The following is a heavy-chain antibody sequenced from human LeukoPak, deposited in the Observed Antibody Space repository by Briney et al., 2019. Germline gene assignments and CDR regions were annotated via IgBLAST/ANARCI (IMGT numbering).Heavy chain of an antibody. CDR3: ARGYYGSGSSNWFDP. J-gene: IGHJ5*02. CDR1: GGTFSSYA. V-gene: IGHV1-8*03. Sequence: GASVKVSCKASGGTFSSYAISWVRQAPGQGLEWMGWMNPNSGNTGYAQKFQGRVTITRNTSISTAYMELSSLRSEDTAVYYCARGYYGSGSSNWFDPWGQGTLVTVSS. D-gene: IGHD3-10*01. CDR2: MNPNSGNT.